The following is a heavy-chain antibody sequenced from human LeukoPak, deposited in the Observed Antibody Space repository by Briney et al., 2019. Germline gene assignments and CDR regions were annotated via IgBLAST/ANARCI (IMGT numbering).Heavy chain of an antibody. CDR2: IGHGGYDI. V-gene: IGHV3-23*01. CDR3: AKYCGGDCFRNFDS. J-gene: IGHJ4*02. CDR1: GFTFSSFA. Sequence: GGSLRLSCAASGFTFSSFAMAWVRQAPGRGLECVAVIGHGGYDIHYADSVKGRFTISRDNSKNILYLQMSSLRADDTAVYYCAKYCGGDCFRNFDSWGQGALVTVSS. D-gene: IGHD2-21*01.